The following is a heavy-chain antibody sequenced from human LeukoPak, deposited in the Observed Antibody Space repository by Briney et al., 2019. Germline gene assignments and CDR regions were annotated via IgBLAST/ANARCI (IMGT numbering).Heavy chain of an antibody. J-gene: IGHJ5*02. D-gene: IGHD6-13*01. CDR1: GGSISSSSYY. CDR3: ARVAAAGQFDP. V-gene: IGHV4-39*01. Sequence: PSETLPLTCTVSGGSISSSSYYWGWIRQPPGKGLEWIGSIYYSGSTYYNPSLKSRVTISVDTSKNQFSLKLSSVTAADTAVYYCARVAAAGQFDPWGQGTLVTVSS. CDR2: IYYSGST.